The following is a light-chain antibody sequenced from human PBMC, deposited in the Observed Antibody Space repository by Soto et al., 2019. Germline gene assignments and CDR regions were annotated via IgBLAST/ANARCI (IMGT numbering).Light chain of an antibody. Sequence: QPVLTQPPSASGTPGQRVTISCSGSSSNIGNNYVFWYQQLPGAAPKLLIYKTNQRASGVPDRFSGSKSGTSASLAISGLRSEDEADYYCCSHAGRGTVIFGGGTKLTVL. CDR1: SSNIGNNY. CDR2: KTN. J-gene: IGLJ2*01. CDR3: CSHAGRGTVI. V-gene: IGLV1-47*01.